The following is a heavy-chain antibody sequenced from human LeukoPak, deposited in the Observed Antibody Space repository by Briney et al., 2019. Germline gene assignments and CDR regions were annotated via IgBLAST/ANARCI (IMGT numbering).Heavy chain of an antibody. CDR2: ISGSSTI. D-gene: IGHD3-3*01. V-gene: IGHV3-48*02. J-gene: IGHJ4*02. Sequence: QTGGSLRLSCAASGFTFSSYSMNWVRQAPGKGLEWVSYISGSSTIYYADSVKGRFTISRDNAKNSLYLQMNSLRDEDTAVYYCARDGETAFDYWGPGTLVTVSS. CDR3: ARDGETAFDY. CDR1: GFTFSSYS.